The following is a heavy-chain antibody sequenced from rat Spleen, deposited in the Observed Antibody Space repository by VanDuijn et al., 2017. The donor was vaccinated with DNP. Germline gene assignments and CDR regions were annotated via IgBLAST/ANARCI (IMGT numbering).Heavy chain of an antibody. CDR2: ISYSGTT. CDR1: GSSITSNY. CDR3: ARWNIGTSTLDY. D-gene: IGHD1-5*01. V-gene: IGHV3-1*01. J-gene: IGHJ2*01. Sequence: EVQLQESGPGLVKPSQPLSLTCSVTGSSITSNYWGWIREFPGNKMQYIGHISYSGTTNYNPSLKSRISITRDTSKNQFFLHLHSVTTEDTATYYCARWNIGTSTLDYWGQGVMVTVSS.